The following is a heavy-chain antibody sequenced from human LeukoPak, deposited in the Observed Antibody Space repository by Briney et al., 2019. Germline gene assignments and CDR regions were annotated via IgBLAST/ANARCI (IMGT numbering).Heavy chain of an antibody. V-gene: IGHV3-23*01. J-gene: IGHJ3*02. CDR2: ISGSGGST. D-gene: IGHD6-19*01. Sequence: PGGSLRLSCAASGFTFSSYAMSWVRQAPGKGLEWVSAISGSGGSTYYADSVKGRFTISRDTSKNTLYLQIHSLRPKHTAIYYCAKPVARFGGYDAFAIWGQGTMVTVSS. CDR3: AKPVARFGGYDAFAI. CDR1: GFTFSSYA.